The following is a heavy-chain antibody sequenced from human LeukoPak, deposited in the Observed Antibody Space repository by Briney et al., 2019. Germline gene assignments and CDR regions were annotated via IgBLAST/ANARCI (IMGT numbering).Heavy chain of an antibody. V-gene: IGHV3-23*01. D-gene: IGHD4-11*01. CDR1: GFTLSSYA. CDR2: INGGGVNT. J-gene: IGHJ4*02. CDR3: AKDLYSNYGPADY. Sequence: GGSLRLSCAASGFTLSSYAMSWVRQAPGKGLEWVSTINGGGVNTHYADSVGGRFTISRDNSKNTLFLQMNSLRDEDTAVYYCAKDLYSNYGPADYWGQGNLVTVSS.